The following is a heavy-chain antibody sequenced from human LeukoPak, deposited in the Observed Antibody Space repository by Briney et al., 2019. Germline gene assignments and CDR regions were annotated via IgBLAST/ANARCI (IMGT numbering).Heavy chain of an antibody. CDR1: GFTFSSYV. V-gene: IGHV3-13*04. J-gene: IGHJ4*02. CDR3: ARARRGYEGDYFDY. Sequence: GGSLRLSCEASGFTFSSYVMSWVRQAPGKGLEWVSTIGKGSDTYYPASVKGRFTVSREDAKNSLYLQMNSLRAEDTAVYYCARARRGYEGDYFDYWGQGTLVTVSS. CDR2: IGKGSDT. D-gene: IGHD5-12*01.